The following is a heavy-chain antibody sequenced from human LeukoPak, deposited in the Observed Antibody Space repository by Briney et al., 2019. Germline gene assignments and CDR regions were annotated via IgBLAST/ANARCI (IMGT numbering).Heavy chain of an antibody. CDR2: MYYSGST. CDR3: VRLNGGYYEAIFDY. CDR1: GGPISGSNYY. J-gene: IGHJ4*02. Sequence: PETLSLTCTVSGGPISGSNYYWGWIRQPPGKGLECIGSMYYSGSTFYNPPLKSRVTISVDTSKNQFSLKLRSVTAADTAVYYCVRLNGGYYEAIFDYWGQGTLVTVSS. D-gene: IGHD3-22*01. V-gene: IGHV4-39*01.